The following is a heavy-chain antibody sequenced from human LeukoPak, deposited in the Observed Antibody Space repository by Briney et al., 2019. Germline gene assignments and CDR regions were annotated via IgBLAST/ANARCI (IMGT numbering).Heavy chain of an antibody. V-gene: IGHV1-2*02. D-gene: IGHD1-26*01. CDR2: INPNSGGT. CDR1: GYTFTGYY. J-gene: IGHJ5*02. Sequence: ASVKVSCKASGYTFTGYYMHWVRQAPGQGLEWMGWINPNSGGTNYAQKLQGRVTMTTDTSTSTAYMELRSLRSDDTAVYYCARVRGIVGANSWFDPWGQGTLVTVSS. CDR3: ARVRGIVGANSWFDP.